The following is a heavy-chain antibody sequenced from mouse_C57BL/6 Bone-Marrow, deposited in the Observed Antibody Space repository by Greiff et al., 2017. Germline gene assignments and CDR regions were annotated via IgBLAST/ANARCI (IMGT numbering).Heavy chain of an antibody. V-gene: IGHV1-81*01. Sequence: QVQLQQSGAELARPGASVKLSCKASGYTFTSYGISWVKQRTGQGLEWSGEIYPRSGNTYYNEKFKGKATLTADKSSSTAYMELRSLTSEDSAVYFCARLRYYGSSDAGYWGQGTTLTVSS. D-gene: IGHD1-1*01. J-gene: IGHJ2*01. CDR1: GYTFTSYG. CDR3: ARLRYYGSSDAGY. CDR2: IYPRSGNT.